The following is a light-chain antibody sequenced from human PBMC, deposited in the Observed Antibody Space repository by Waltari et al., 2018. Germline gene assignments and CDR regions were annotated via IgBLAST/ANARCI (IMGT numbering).Light chain of an antibody. J-gene: IGKJ4*01. CDR3: QQGSILPLT. V-gene: IGKV3-11*01. CDR1: ESVFNY. CDR2: DKS. Sequence: EIVLTQSPVTLSLAAGERATLSCRASESVFNYLAWYQQKPGQSPRLLIYDKSKRATGIPARFSGSGYGTDFTLTINNLEAEDFALYYCQQGSILPLTFGGGTKVEIK.